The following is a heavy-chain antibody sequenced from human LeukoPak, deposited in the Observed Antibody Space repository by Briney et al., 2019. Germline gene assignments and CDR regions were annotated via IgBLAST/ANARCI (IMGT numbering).Heavy chain of an antibody. V-gene: IGHV3-74*01. D-gene: IGHD6-6*01. Sequence: PGGSLRLSCEASGFTFSNYWMHWVRQVPGKGLVWVSRIRSDGGDTTYADFVQGRFTISRDNVKNMLYLQMNSLRAEDTVVYYCARLAARQILGYYGMDVWGQGTTVTVSS. J-gene: IGHJ6*02. CDR2: IRSDGGDT. CDR3: ARLAARQILGYYGMDV. CDR1: GFTFSNYW.